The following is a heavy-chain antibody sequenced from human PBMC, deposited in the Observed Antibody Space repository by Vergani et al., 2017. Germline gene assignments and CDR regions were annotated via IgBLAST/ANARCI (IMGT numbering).Heavy chain of an antibody. CDR3: ARQPSGWYLDYFDY. J-gene: IGHJ4*02. CDR2: IYYSGST. D-gene: IGHD6-19*01. Sequence: QLQLPESGPGLVKPSETLSLTCTVSGGSISSSSYYWGWIRQPPGKGLEWIGGIYYSGSTYYNPSLKSRVTISVDTSKKQFSLKLSSVTAADTAVYYCARQPSGWYLDYFDYWGQGTLVTVSS. V-gene: IGHV4-39*01. CDR1: GGSISSSSYY.